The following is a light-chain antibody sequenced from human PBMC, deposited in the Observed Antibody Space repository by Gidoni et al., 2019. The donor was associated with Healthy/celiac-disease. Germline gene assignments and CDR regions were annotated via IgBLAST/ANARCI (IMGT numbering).Light chain of an antibody. CDR1: QSISSW. CDR3: QQYNSYSYT. Sequence: DIQLTQSPSTLSASVGDRVTITCRASQSISSWLAWYQQKPGKATKRLIYDASSLESGVPSRFSGSGSGTEFTLTISSLQPDDFATYYCQQYNSYSYTFGQGTKLEIK. J-gene: IGKJ2*01. V-gene: IGKV1-5*01. CDR2: DAS.